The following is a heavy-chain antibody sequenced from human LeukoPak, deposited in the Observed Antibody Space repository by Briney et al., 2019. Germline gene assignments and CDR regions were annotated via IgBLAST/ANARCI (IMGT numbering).Heavy chain of an antibody. CDR1: GFTFTTHA. CDR3: AKELYNYGDYGAEGLDV. D-gene: IGHD4-17*01. V-gene: IGHV3-30-3*01. J-gene: IGHJ6*02. Sequence: GGSLRLSCAASGFTFTTHAMSWVRQAPGKGLEWVAVISYDGSNKYYAGSVKGRFTISRDNSKITVYLQMNSLKAEDTAVYYCAKELYNYGDYGAEGLDVGGQGTTVTVS. CDR2: ISYDGSNK.